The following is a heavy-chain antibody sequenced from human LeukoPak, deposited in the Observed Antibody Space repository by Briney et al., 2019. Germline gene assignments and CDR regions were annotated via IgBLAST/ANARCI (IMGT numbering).Heavy chain of an antibody. J-gene: IGHJ4*02. CDR2: INDSGRS. CDR3: ARQKVEEWLALE. V-gene: IGHV4-34*01. Sequence: ESSETLSLTCGVYGGSFSGYYWSWIRQPPGKGLEWIGEINDSGRSNYKSSLKSRVTISVDTSKNQFSLKLSSVTAADTAVYYCARQKVEEWLALEWGQGTLVTVSS. CDR1: GGSFSGYY. D-gene: IGHD6-19*01.